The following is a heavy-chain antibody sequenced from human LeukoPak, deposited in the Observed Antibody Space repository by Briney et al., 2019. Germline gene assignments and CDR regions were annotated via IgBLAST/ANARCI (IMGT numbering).Heavy chain of an antibody. CDR2: ISYDGSNK. J-gene: IGHJ6*04. CDR3: AKWALIGEFYYYGMDV. Sequence: GGSLRLSCAASGFTFSSYAMHWVRQAPGKGLEWVAVISYDGSNKYYADSVKGRFTISRDNSKNTLYLQMNSLRAEDTAVYYCAKWALIGEFYYYGMDVWGKGTTVTVSS. CDR1: GFTFSSYA. V-gene: IGHV3-30-3*02. D-gene: IGHD3-10*01.